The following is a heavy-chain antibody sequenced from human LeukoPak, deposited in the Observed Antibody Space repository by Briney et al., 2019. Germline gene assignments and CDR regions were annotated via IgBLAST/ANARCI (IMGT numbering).Heavy chain of an antibody. CDR1: GDSVSSNGAS. V-gene: IGHV6-1*01. CDR2: TYYRSQQWHS. CDR3: GRETDFGVVTN. D-gene: IGHD3-3*01. J-gene: IGHJ4*02. Sequence: SQTLPLTCAISGDSVSSNGASWNWLRHSPSRGLEWLGRTYYRSQQWHSDYAPCMKGRITLNPDTSKNQFSLQLNSMTPEDTAVYYCGRETDFGVVTNWGQGTLVTVSS.